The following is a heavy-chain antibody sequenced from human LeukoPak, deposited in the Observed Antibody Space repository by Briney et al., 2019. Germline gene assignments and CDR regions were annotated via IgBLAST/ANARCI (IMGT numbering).Heavy chain of an antibody. Sequence: GGSLRLSCAASGFSLRAYGMHWVRQAPGKGLEWVAVISDDGSNEYYSDSVKGRFTISRDNSRNSLYLQMNSLRAEDTAVYYCAKDADTATIIYWYFDLWGRGTLVTVSS. CDR3: AKDADTATIIYWYFDL. V-gene: IGHV3-30*18. D-gene: IGHD5-18*01. J-gene: IGHJ2*01. CDR1: GFSLRAYG. CDR2: ISDDGSNE.